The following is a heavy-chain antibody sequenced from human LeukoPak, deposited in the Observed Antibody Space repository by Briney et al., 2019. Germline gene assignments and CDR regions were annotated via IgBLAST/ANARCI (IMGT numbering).Heavy chain of an antibody. Sequence: SVKVSCKASGGTFSSYAISWVRQAPGQGLEWMGGIIPIFGTANYAQKFQGRVTITADESTSTAYMELSSLRSEDTAVYYCARGNVVVPAAMSYAFDIWGQGTTVTVSS. CDR2: IIPIFGTA. D-gene: IGHD2-2*01. V-gene: IGHV1-69*13. CDR3: ARGNVVVPAAMSYAFDI. J-gene: IGHJ3*02. CDR1: GGTFSSYA.